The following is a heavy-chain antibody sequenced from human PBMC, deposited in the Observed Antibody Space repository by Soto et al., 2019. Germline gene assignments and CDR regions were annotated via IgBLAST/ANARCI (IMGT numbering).Heavy chain of an antibody. D-gene: IGHD4-17*01. CDR3: ARGIDYGDHVGLFEP. J-gene: IGHJ5*02. V-gene: IGHV3-33*01. CDR2: IWYDGSNK. CDR1: GFTFSSYG. Sequence: GGSLRLSCAASGFTFSSYGMHWVRQAPGKGLEWVAVIWYDGSNKYYADSVKGRFTISRDNSKNTLYLQMNSLRAEDTAVYYCARGIDYGDHVGLFEPWGPGTLLTVSS.